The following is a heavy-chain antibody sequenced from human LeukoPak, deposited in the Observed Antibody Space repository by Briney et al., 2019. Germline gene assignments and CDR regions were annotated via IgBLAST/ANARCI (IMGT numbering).Heavy chain of an antibody. D-gene: IGHD1-26*01. Sequence: PGGSLRLSCAASGFTFSSYWMGWVRQAPGKGLEWVANIKQDGSEKYYVDSVKGRFTISRDNAKNSLYLQMNSLRAEDTAVYYCAKWELYSGFYYIDYWGQGTLATVSS. CDR2: IKQDGSEK. CDR1: GFTFSSYW. J-gene: IGHJ4*02. CDR3: AKWELYSGFYYIDY. V-gene: IGHV3-7*01.